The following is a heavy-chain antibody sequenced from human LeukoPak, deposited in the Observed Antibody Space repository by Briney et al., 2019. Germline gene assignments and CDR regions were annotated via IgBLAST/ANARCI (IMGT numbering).Heavy chain of an antibody. V-gene: IGHV1-2*04. Sequence: GASVKVSCKASGYTFTSYYMHWVRQAPGQGLEWMGWINPNSGGTNYAQKFQGWVTMTRDTSISTAYMELSRLRSDDTAVYYCARGTSIAVAPRGFDPWGQGTLVTVSS. CDR2: INPNSGGT. CDR1: GYTFTSYY. D-gene: IGHD6-19*01. J-gene: IGHJ5*02. CDR3: ARGTSIAVAPRGFDP.